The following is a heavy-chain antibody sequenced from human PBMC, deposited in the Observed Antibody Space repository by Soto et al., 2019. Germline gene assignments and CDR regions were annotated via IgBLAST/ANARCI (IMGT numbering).Heavy chain of an antibody. Sequence: PSETLSLTCAVSGGSISSGGYSWSWIRQPPGKGLEWIGYIYHSGSTYYNPSLKSRVTISVDRSKNQFSLKLSSVTAEDTALYFCARSSFRRSGALFHGLDVWGQGTTVTVSS. CDR1: GGSISSGGYS. CDR3: ARSSFRRSGALFHGLDV. D-gene: IGHD3-10*01. CDR2: IYHSGST. V-gene: IGHV4-30-2*01. J-gene: IGHJ6*01.